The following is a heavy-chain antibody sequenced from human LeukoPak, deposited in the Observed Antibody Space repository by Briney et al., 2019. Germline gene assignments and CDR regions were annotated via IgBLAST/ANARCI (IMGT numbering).Heavy chain of an antibody. CDR1: GGTFSGYG. V-gene: IGHV1-69*05. D-gene: IGHD3-3*01. Sequence: SLKSSCKASGGTFSGYGISWVRQAPGQGLKWMGGIIPIFGTANYAQKFQGRVTITTDESTSTAYMELSSLRSEDTAVYYCARDRENFWSGNWFDPWGQGTLVTVSS. CDR2: IIPIFGTA. CDR3: ARDRENFWSGNWFDP. J-gene: IGHJ5*02.